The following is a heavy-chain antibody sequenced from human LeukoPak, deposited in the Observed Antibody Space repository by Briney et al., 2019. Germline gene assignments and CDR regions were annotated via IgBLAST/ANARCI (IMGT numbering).Heavy chain of an antibody. CDR1: GGSISTYY. D-gene: IGHD3-22*01. V-gene: IGHV4-59*01. Sequence: SETLSLTCTVSGGSISTYYWTWIRQPPGKGLEWIGYVYYSGTTNYNPSLESRVTISIDTSKNQFSLKLNSVTAADTAVYYCARDYDSSGYYWSWGQGSLVTVSS. CDR3: ARDYDSSGYYWS. J-gene: IGHJ4*02. CDR2: VYYSGTT.